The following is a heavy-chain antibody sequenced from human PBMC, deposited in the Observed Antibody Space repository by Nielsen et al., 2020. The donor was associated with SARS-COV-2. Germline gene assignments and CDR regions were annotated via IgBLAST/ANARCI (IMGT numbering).Heavy chain of an antibody. D-gene: IGHD3-9*01. CDR1: EFSVSTYS. CDR3: ARDILIDY. CDR2: ISRSSTYI. Sequence: GESLKISCAASEFSVSTYSMNWVRQAPGKGLEWVSSISRSSTYINYADSVKGRFTISRDNAKNSLYLQMNSLRAEDTAVYYCARDILIDYWGQGTLVTVSS. V-gene: IGHV3-21*01. J-gene: IGHJ4*02.